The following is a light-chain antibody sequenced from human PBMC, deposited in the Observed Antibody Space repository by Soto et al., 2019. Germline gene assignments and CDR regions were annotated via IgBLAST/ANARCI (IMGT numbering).Light chain of an antibody. V-gene: IGKV1-39*01. CDR3: EQSYSTRRT. J-gene: IGKJ1*01. Sequence: DIQMTQSPSSLSASVGDRVTITCRASQSISSYLNWYQQKPGKAPKLLIYAASSLQSGVPSRFSGSGSGTDFTLTISSLQSEDFATYYCEQSYSTRRTFGQGTKVDIK. CDR2: AAS. CDR1: QSISSY.